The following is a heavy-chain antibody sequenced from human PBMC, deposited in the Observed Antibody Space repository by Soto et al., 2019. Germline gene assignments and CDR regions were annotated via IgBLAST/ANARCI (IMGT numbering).Heavy chain of an antibody. CDR1: GYSFTSYW. CDR3: ARVYVDIVATNAFDI. J-gene: IGHJ3*02. CDR2: IYPGDSDT. V-gene: IGHV5-51*01. Sequence: GESLKISCKGSGYSFTSYWIGWVRQMPGKGLEWMGIIYPGDSDTRYSPSFQGQVTISADKSISTAYLQWSSLKASDTAMYYCARVYVDIVATNAFDIWGQGTMVTV. D-gene: IGHD5-12*01.